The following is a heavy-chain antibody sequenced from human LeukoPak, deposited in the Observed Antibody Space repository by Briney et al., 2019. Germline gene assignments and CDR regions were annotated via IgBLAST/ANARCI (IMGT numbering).Heavy chain of an antibody. Sequence: GTLRLSCAASGITFSSYGMSWVRQAPGKGLEWVSSISSTGGTTYYADSVKGRFTISRDNSKNTLYLQMNSLRAEDTAIYYCAKNGDRGAYCTGGTCYPYFYYYMDVWGKGTTVTI. CDR2: ISSTGGTT. V-gene: IGHV3-23*01. CDR3: AKNGDRGAYCTGGTCYPYFYYYMDV. D-gene: IGHD2-15*01. CDR1: GITFSSYG. J-gene: IGHJ6*03.